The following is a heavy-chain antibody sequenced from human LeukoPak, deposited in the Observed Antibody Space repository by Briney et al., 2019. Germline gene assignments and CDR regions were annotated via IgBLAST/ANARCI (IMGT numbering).Heavy chain of an antibody. V-gene: IGHV3-23*01. CDR3: ASAGHYYDTTGYYLGR. D-gene: IGHD3-22*01. Sequence: GGSLRLSCEASGLTFSNYAMSWVRQAPGKGLAWVSHISGSGGSTFYADSVRGRFTISRDNSKNTLYLQMNSLRAEDTAVYFCASAGHYYDTTGYYLGRWGQGALVTVSS. J-gene: IGHJ4*02. CDR1: GLTFSNYA. CDR2: ISGSGGST.